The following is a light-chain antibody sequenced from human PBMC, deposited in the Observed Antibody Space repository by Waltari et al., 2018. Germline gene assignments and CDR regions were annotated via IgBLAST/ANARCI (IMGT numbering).Light chain of an antibody. CDR2: WAS. CDR1: QRVLYSANNKNY. J-gene: IGKJ1*01. V-gene: IGKV4-1*01. Sequence: DIVMTQSPDSLAVSLGERATIHCQSSQRVLYSANNKNYLAWYQQKPGQPPKLLIYWASTRESGVPDRFSGSGSGTDFTLTISSLQAEDVAVYYCQQYYSTPPWTFGQGTKVEIK. CDR3: QQYYSTPPWT.